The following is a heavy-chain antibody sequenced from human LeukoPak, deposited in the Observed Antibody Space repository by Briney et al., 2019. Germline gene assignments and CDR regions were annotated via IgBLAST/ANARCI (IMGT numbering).Heavy chain of an antibody. J-gene: IGHJ3*02. V-gene: IGHV3-21*04. Sequence: PGGSLRLSCAASGFTFSSYSMNWVRQAPGKGLEWVSSISSSSSYIYYADSVKGRFTISRDNAKNSLYLQMNSLRAEDTAVYYCARDSSGYYLPAFDIWGQGTMVTVSS. CDR3: ARDSSGYYLPAFDI. CDR1: GFTFSSYS. CDR2: ISSSSSYI. D-gene: IGHD3-22*01.